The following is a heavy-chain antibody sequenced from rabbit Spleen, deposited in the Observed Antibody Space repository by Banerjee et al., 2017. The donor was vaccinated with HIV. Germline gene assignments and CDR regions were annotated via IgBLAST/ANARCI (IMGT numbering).Heavy chain of an antibody. V-gene: IGHV1S43*01. D-gene: IGHD6-1*01. CDR2: IDPLFGGT. CDR1: GFDFTFPSY. Sequence: QSLEESGGDRAKPGASLTPTCKASGFDFTFPSYMCWVAQAPGKGLEWIGYIDPLFGGTYYANWVNGRFSISRENTQNTLYLQLSSLTAADTATYFCARSAAETHYNYAFNLWGQGTLVTVS. CDR3: ARSAAETHYNYAFNL. J-gene: IGHJ4*01.